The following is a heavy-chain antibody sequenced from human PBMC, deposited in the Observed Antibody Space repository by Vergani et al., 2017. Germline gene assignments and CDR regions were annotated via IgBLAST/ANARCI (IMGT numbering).Heavy chain of an antibody. Sequence: EVQLVQSGAAVKKPGESLKISCKGSGYSFTSYWIGWVRQMPGKGLEWMGIIYPGDSDTRYSPSFQGQVTISADKSISTAYLQWSSLKASDTAMYYCARRGRSGYQGAYYYYGMDVWGQGTTVTVSS. V-gene: IGHV5-51*01. D-gene: IGHD3-22*01. CDR1: GYSFTSYW. CDR2: IYPGDSDT. CDR3: ARRGRSGYQGAYYYYGMDV. J-gene: IGHJ6*02.